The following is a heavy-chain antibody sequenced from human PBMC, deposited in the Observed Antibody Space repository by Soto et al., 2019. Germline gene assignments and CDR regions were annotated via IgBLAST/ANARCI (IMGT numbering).Heavy chain of an antibody. CDR3: ARGGGHPYYDFWSGYTEYYFDY. D-gene: IGHD3-3*01. J-gene: IGHJ4*02. CDR1: GGSFSGYY. CDR2: INHSGST. V-gene: IGHV4-34*01. Sequence: SETLSLTCAVYGGSFSGYYWSWIRQPPGKGLERIGEINHSGSTNYNPSLKSRVTISVDTSKNQFSLKLSSVTAADTAVYYCARGGGHPYYDFWSGYTEYYFDYWGQGTLVTVSS.